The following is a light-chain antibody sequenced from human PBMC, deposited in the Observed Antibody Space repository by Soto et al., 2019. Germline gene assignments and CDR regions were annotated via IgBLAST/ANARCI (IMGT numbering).Light chain of an antibody. V-gene: IGKV1-33*01. J-gene: IGKJ4*01. CDR2: DES. CDR1: QDISNY. CDR3: QQFNKLPLT. Sequence: DIQMTQSPSSLSASVGDRVTITCQASQDISNYLNWYQQKPGKAPKILIYDESVLEAGVPSRFSGGGSGTHFTLTISSLQAEDVATYYCQQFNKLPLTFGGGTKVEIK.